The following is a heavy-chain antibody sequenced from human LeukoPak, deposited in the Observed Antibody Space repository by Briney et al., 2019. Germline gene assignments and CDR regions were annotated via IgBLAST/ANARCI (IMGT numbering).Heavy chain of an antibody. D-gene: IGHD1-26*01. CDR3: ARDGRVTVGATRYGY. CDR1: GFTFSSYG. Sequence: GRSLRLSCAASGFTFSSYGMHWVRQAPGKGLEWVAVIWYDGSNKYYADSVKGRFTISRDNSKNTLYLQMNSLRAEDTAVYYCARDGRVTVGATRYGYWGQGTLVTVSS. V-gene: IGHV3-33*01. CDR2: IWYDGSNK. J-gene: IGHJ4*02.